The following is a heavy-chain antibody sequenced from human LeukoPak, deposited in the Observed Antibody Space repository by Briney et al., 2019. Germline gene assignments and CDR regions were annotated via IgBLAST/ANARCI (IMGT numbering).Heavy chain of an antibody. J-gene: IGHJ6*02. Sequence: ASVKVSCKASGYTFTSYAMHWVRQAPGQRLEWMGWINAGNGNTKYSQKSQGRVTITRDTSASTAYMELSSLRSEDTAVYYCARDLIAVAGTYWYYYGMDVWGQGTTVTVSS. CDR2: INAGNGNT. D-gene: IGHD6-19*01. V-gene: IGHV1-3*01. CDR1: GYTFTSYA. CDR3: ARDLIAVAGTYWYYYGMDV.